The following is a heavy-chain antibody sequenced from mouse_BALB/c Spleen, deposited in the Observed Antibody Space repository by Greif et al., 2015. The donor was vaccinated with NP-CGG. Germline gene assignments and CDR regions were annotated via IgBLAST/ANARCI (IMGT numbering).Heavy chain of an antibody. CDR2: ISSGSSTI. CDR3: ARGEGNSYYYAMDY. D-gene: IGHD2-1*01. J-gene: IGHJ4*01. Sequence: EVKLVESGGGLVQPGGSRKLSCAASGFTFSSFGMHWVRQAPEKGLEWVAYISSGSSTIYYADTVKGRFTISRDNPKNTLFLQMTSLRSEDTAMYYCARGEGNSYYYAMDYWGQGTSVTVSS. CDR1: GFTFSSFG. V-gene: IGHV5-17*02.